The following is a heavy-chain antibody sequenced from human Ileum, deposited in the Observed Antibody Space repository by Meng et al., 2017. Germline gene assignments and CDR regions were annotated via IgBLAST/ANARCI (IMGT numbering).Heavy chain of an antibody. CDR3: AQPRITMTLGGFRTGWFDP. J-gene: IGHJ5*02. V-gene: IGHV4-30-4*01. Sequence: QVQLQESGPGLVKPSQTLSLTCTVSGGSISSGDYYWSWIRQPPGKGLEWIGSIYYSGSTYYNPSLKSRVTISVDTSKNQLSLKLSSVTAADTAVYYCAQPRITMTLGGFRTGWFDPWGQGTLVTVSS. CDR1: GGSISSGDYY. CDR2: IYYSGST. D-gene: IGHD3-22*01.